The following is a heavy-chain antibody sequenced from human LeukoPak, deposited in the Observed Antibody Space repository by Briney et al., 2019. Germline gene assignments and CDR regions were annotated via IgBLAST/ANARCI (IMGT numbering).Heavy chain of an antibody. Sequence: SETLSLTCAVYGGSFSGYYWSWLRQSPGKGLEWIGQINHRGSTNYNPSLRSRVTMSVDTSKNQFSLKLSSVTAADTAVYYCARDLEYSYGSAQACHAFDYWGQGTLVTVSS. CDR2: INHRGST. CDR3: ARDLEYSYGSAQACHAFDY. J-gene: IGHJ4*02. CDR1: GGSFSGYY. D-gene: IGHD5-18*01. V-gene: IGHV4-34*10.